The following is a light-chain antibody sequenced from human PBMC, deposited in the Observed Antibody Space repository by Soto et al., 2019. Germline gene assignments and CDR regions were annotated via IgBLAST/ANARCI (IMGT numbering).Light chain of an antibody. CDR3: ASWDTSLTVAI. Sequence: QSVLTQPPSVSAAPGQKVTISCSGSTSNVGTKHVSWYQQFPGTVTKVLIYDNDKRRSGIPDRFSGSRSGTTATLAITGLQSGDEADYYCASWDTSLTVAIFGGGTKLTVL. CDR1: TSNVGTKH. J-gene: IGLJ2*01. CDR2: DND. V-gene: IGLV1-51*01.